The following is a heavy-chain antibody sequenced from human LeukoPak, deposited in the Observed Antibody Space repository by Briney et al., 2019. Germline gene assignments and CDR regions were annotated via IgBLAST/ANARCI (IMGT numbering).Heavy chain of an antibody. Sequence: GGSLRLSCAASGFTFSSYAMSWVRQAPGKGLEWVSGISGSGGTTYYADSVQGRFTLSRDSSKDTLSLQMSSLRAEDTAVYYCTKGRGSSWYLHFDYWGQGTLVTVSS. CDR3: TKGRGSSWYLHFDY. D-gene: IGHD6-13*01. CDR1: GFTFSSYA. J-gene: IGHJ4*02. V-gene: IGHV3-23*01. CDR2: ISGSGGTT.